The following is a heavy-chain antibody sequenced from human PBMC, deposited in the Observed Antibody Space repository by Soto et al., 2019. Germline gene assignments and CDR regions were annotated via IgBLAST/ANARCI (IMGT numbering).Heavy chain of an antibody. CDR2: IYWNDDK. V-gene: IGHV2-5*01. J-gene: IGHJ5*02. CDR1: GFSLSTSGVG. D-gene: IGHD6-13*01. Sequence: GSGPTLVNPTQTLTLTCTFSGFSLSTSGVGVGWIRQPPGKALEWLALIYWNDDKRYSPSLKSRLTITKDTSKNQVVLTMTNMDPVDTATYYCAHRRGGYSSSWYGPFDPWGQGTLVTVSS. CDR3: AHRRGGYSSSWYGPFDP.